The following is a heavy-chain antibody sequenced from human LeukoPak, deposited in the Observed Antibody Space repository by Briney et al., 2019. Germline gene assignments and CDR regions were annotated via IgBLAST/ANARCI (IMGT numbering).Heavy chain of an antibody. CDR1: GFTFSSYG. Sequence: GRSLRLSCAASGFTFSSYGMHWVRQAPGKGLEWVAVISYDGSNKYYADSVKGRFTISRDNSKNTLYLQMNSLRAEDTAVYYCAKAASSGSYSIDYWGQGTLVTVSS. D-gene: IGHD1-26*01. V-gene: IGHV3-30*18. CDR3: AKAASSGSYSIDY. CDR2: ISYDGSNK. J-gene: IGHJ4*02.